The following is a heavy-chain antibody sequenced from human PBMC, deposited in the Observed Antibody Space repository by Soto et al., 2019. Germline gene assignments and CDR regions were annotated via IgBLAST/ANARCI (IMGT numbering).Heavy chain of an antibody. D-gene: IGHD6-19*01. V-gene: IGHV3-9*01. CDR3: AKDMGLGWYTWFNP. CDR2: ISWNSDAI. J-gene: IGHJ5*02. Sequence: PGGSLRLSCAASGFTFGYYAMHWVRQAPGKGLEWVAGISWNSDAIGYVDSVKGRFTISRDNTKNSLYLQMNSLRPEDTAFYYCAKDMGLGWYTWFNPWGQGTLVTVSS. CDR1: GFTFGYYA.